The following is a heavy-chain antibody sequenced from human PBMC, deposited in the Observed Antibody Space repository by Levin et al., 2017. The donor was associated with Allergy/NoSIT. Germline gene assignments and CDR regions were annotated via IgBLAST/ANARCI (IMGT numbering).Heavy chain of an antibody. J-gene: IGHJ5*02. Sequence: SETLSLTCTVSGGSFSSGRYYWSWLRQHPGKGLEWIGYISYSGSTYYNPSLKSRVTISVDTSKNQFSLKLSSVTAADTAVYYCAIDLDCSGTSCYWGWFDPWGQGTRVTVSS. CDR2: ISYSGST. CDR1: GGSFSSGRYY. CDR3: AIDLDCSGTSCYWGWFDP. D-gene: IGHD2-2*01. V-gene: IGHV4-31*03.